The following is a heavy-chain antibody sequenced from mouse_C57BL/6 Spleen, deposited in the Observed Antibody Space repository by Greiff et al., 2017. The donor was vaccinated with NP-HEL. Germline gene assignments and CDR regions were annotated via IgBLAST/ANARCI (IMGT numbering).Heavy chain of an antibody. J-gene: IGHJ3*01. CDR1: GYAFSSYW. Sequence: QVQLQQSGAELVKPGASVKISCKASGYAFSSYWMNWVKQRPGKGLEWIGQIYPGDGDTNYNGKFKGKATLTADKSSSTAYMQLSSLTSEDSAVYFCARGIYYEYEAAYWGQGTLVTVSA. D-gene: IGHD2-4*01. V-gene: IGHV1-80*01. CDR3: ARGIYYEYEAAY. CDR2: IYPGDGDT.